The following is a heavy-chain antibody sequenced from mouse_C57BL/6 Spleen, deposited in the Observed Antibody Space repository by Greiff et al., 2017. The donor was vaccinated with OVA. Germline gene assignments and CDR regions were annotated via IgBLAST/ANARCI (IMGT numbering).Heavy chain of an antibody. V-gene: IGHV5-4*03. CDR1: GFTFSSYA. CDR2: ISDGGSYT. J-gene: IGHJ2*01. Sequence: EVKLEESGGGLVKPGGSLKLSCAASGFTFSSYAMSWVRQTPEKRLEWVATISDGGSYTYYPDNVKGRFTISRDNAKNNLYLQMSHLKSEDTAMYYCARGSYDHYFDYWGQGTTLTVSS. CDR3: ARGSYDHYFDY. D-gene: IGHD2-12*01.